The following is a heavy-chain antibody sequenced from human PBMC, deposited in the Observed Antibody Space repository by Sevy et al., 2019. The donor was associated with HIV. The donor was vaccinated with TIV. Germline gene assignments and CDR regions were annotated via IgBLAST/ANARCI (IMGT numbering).Heavy chain of an antibody. CDR1: GFTFSSYA. D-gene: IGHD4-17*01. CDR2: ISYDGSNK. CDR3: ARNDGDYEPDY. V-gene: IGHV3-30-3*01. Sequence: GGSLRLSCAASGFTFSSYAMHWVRQAPGKGLEWVAAISYDGSNKYYADSVKSRFTISRDNSKNTLYLQMNSLRAEDTAGYYCARNDGDYEPDYWGQGTLVTVSS. J-gene: IGHJ4*02.